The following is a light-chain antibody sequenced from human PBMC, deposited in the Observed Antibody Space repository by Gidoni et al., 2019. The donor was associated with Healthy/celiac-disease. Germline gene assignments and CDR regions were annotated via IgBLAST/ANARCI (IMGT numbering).Light chain of an antibody. Sequence: DIQMTQSPSSLSASVRDRVTSTCRASQSISSYLNWYQQKPGKAPKLLIYAASSLQTGVPSRFSGSGSGTDFTLTISSLQPEDVASYYCQQSDRTPWTFGHGTKVEIK. CDR1: QSISSY. CDR3: QQSDRTPWT. J-gene: IGKJ1*01. V-gene: IGKV1-39*01. CDR2: AAS.